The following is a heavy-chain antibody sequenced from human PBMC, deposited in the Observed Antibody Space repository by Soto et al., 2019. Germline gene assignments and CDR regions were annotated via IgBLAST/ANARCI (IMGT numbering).Heavy chain of an antibody. CDR2: IYYSGST. Sequence: QLQLQESGPGLVKPSETLSLTCTVSGGSISSSSYYWGWIRQPPGKGLEWIGSIYYSGSTYYNPSLKSRVTISVDTSKNQFSLKLSSVTAADTAVYYCARSITIFGVSSFNYWGQGTLVTVSS. V-gene: IGHV4-39*01. CDR1: GGSISSSSYY. J-gene: IGHJ4*02. D-gene: IGHD3-3*01. CDR3: ARSITIFGVSSFNY.